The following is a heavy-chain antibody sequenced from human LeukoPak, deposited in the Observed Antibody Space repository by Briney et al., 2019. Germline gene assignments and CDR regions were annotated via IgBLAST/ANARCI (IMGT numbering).Heavy chain of an antibody. J-gene: IGHJ4*02. CDR1: GFTFSSYS. D-gene: IGHD1-26*01. CDR2: ISSSSSYI. V-gene: IGHV3-21*01. CDR3: AGGVGAHTWVCDY. Sequence: PGGSLRLSCAASGFTFSSYSMNWVRQAPGKGLEWVSSISSSSSYIYYADSVKGRFTISRDNAKNSLYLQMNSLRAEDTAVYYCAGGVGAHTWVCDYWGQGTLVTVSS.